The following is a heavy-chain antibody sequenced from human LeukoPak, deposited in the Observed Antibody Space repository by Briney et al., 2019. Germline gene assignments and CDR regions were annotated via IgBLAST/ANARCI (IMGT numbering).Heavy chain of an antibody. CDR1: GYTYTGYA. V-gene: IGHV1-3*01. CDR2: LNAGNGDT. J-gene: IGHJ4*02. CDR3: ARGGAEADSTYCDI. D-gene: IGHD6-19*01. Sequence: ASVKLSCKASGYTYTGYAIHWVPQAPGQRLEWMGWLNAGNGDTKYSQKFQRRVTITRDTSASTADMELSSLRAEETAVYYCARGGAEADSTYCDIWGQGTLVTVSS.